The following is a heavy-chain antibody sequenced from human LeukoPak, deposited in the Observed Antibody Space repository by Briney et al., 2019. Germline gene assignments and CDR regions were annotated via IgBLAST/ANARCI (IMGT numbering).Heavy chain of an antibody. J-gene: IGHJ4*02. V-gene: IGHV3-7*01. Sequence: GGSLRLSCAASGFTFSSYWMSWVRQAPGKGLEWVANIKQDGSEKYYVDSVKGRFTISRDNAKNPLYLQMNSLRAEDTAVYYCARGQSTPYSSSSYYFDYWGQGTLVTVSS. D-gene: IGHD6-6*01. CDR2: IKQDGSEK. CDR3: ARGQSTPYSSSSYYFDY. CDR1: GFTFSSYW.